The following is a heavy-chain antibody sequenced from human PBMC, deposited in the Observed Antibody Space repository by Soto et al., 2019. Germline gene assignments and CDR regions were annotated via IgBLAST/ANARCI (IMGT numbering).Heavy chain of an antibody. CDR1: GDSVSSKSAT. Sequence: SQTLSLTCAISGDSVSSKSATWNLIRQSPSRGLEWLGRTYYRSKWSNDYGLSVKGRITVNPDTSKNQFSLQLNSVTPEDTAVYYCARALAGSYDYWGQGTLVTVYS. CDR2: TYYRSKWSN. J-gene: IGHJ4*02. D-gene: IGHD1-26*01. CDR3: ARALAGSYDY. V-gene: IGHV6-1*01.